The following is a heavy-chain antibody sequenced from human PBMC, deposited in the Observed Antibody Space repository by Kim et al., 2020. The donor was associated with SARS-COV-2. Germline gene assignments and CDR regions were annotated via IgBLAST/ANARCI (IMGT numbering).Heavy chain of an antibody. CDR1: GGSFSGYY. Sequence: SETLSLTCAVYGGSFSGYYWSWIRQPPGKGLEWIGEINHSGSTNYNPSLKSRVTISVDTSKNQFSLKLSSVTAADTAVYYCARGRGGTTVVTLGLGYYYYGMDVLGQGTTVTVSS. D-gene: IGHD4-17*01. J-gene: IGHJ6*02. CDR3: ARGRGGTTVVTLGLGYYYYGMDV. CDR2: INHSGST. V-gene: IGHV4-34*01.